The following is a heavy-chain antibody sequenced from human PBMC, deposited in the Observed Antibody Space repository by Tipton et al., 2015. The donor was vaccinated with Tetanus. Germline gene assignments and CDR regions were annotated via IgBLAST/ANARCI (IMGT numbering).Heavy chain of an antibody. D-gene: IGHD1-7*01. Sequence: TLSLTCTVSGASISNNFFYWGWIRQSPGRGLEWIGTIHFGGDTAYNPSLRSRVTISVATSRNHVSLKMTSVTAADTALYYCSSGSGTAISEDWGQGTLVTVSS. CDR2: IHFGGDT. V-gene: IGHV4-39*02. J-gene: IGHJ4*02. CDR1: GASISNNFFY. CDR3: SSGSGTAISED.